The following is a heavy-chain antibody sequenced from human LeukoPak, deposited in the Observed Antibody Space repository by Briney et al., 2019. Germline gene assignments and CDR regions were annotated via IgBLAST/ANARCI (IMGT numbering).Heavy chain of an antibody. CDR3: ARGGTESDYGSDDAFDI. Sequence: ASETLSLTCTVSGGSISSYYWSWIRQPPGKGLEWIGYIYYSGSTNYNPPLKSRVTISVDTSKNQFSLKLSSVTAADTAVYYCARGGTESDYGSDDAFDIWGQGTMVTVSS. D-gene: IGHD3-10*01. J-gene: IGHJ3*02. CDR1: GGSISSYY. V-gene: IGHV4-59*01. CDR2: IYYSGST.